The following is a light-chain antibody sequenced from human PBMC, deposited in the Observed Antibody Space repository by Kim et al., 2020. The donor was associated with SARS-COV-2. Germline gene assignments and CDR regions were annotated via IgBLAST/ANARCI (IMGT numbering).Light chain of an antibody. V-gene: IGKV1-12*01. CDR3: QQAYDFPLT. CDR1: QGVGAW. Sequence: ASVGAKVTITCRASQGVGAWLAWYQQKPGKAPKVLIYAASTVQSGVPSRFSGRGSRTDFNLTISSLQAEDSATYYCQQAYDFPLTFGGGTKVDIK. CDR2: AAS. J-gene: IGKJ4*01.